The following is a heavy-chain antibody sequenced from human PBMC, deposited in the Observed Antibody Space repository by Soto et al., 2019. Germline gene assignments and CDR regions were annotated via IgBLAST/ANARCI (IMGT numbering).Heavy chain of an antibody. CDR3: ASRDPGTSVDY. J-gene: IGHJ4*02. CDR1: GGSFTSNNW. D-gene: IGHD1-7*01. CDR2: IYRTGST. V-gene: IGHV4-4*02. Sequence: SETLSLTCAVSGGSFTSNNWWTWVRQPPGQGLEWIGEIYRTGSTNYNPSLKSRATISLDKSENQFSLKVTSLTAADTAVYYCASRDPGTSVDYWGQGTLVTVSS.